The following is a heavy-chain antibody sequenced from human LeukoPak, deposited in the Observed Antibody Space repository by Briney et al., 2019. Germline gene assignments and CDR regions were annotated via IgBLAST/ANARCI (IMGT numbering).Heavy chain of an antibody. CDR2: IYYSGNT. D-gene: IGHD6-19*01. CDR3: ARDGRGDTYSSGGYPYYYYYMDV. CDR1: GGSISSSTYY. V-gene: IGHV4-39*07. Sequence: PSETLSLTCTVSGGSISSSTYYWGWIRQPPGKGLEWIGSIYYSGNTYYNPSLKSRVAMSVDTSKNQFSLKLSSVTAADTAVYYCARDGRGDTYSSGGYPYYYYYMDVWGKGTTVTVSS. J-gene: IGHJ6*03.